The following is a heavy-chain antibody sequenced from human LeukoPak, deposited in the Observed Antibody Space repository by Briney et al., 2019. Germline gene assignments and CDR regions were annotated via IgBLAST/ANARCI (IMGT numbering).Heavy chain of an antibody. J-gene: IGHJ4*02. Sequence: ASVKVSCKASGYTFTSYDINWVRQATGQGLEWMGWMNPNSGNTGYAQKFQGRVTMTGNTSISTAYMELSSLRSEDTAVYYCASGITLPTGGPADYWGQGTLVTVSS. CDR3: ASGITLPTGGPADY. D-gene: IGHD3-16*01. CDR2: MNPNSGNT. V-gene: IGHV1-8*01. CDR1: GYTFTSYD.